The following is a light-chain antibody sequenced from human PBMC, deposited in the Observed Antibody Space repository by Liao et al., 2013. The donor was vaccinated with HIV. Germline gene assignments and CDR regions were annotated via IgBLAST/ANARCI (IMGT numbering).Light chain of an antibody. CDR3: QAWDSSTPCV. V-gene: IGLV3-1*01. Sequence: SYELTQPPSVSVSPGQAASITCSGDKLGNKHASWYQQKPGQSPVLVIYQDARRPSGIPERFSGSNSGNTATLTISGTQSLDEADYYCQAWDSSTPCVFGTGTKVTVL. J-gene: IGLJ1*01. CDR2: QDA. CDR1: KLGNKH.